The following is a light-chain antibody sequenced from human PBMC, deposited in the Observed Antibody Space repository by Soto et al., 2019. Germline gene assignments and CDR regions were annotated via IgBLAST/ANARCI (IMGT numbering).Light chain of an antibody. CDR3: SSYATTSPLV. J-gene: IGLJ2*01. CDR2: DVS. V-gene: IGLV2-14*03. Sequence: QSALTQPASVSGSPGQSITISCTGTTSDVGGYNYVAWYQHHPGKATKLLIYDVSNRPSGVSNRFSGSKSGNTASLTISGLQAEDEADYYCSSYATTSPLVFGGGTQLTVL. CDR1: TSDVGGYNY.